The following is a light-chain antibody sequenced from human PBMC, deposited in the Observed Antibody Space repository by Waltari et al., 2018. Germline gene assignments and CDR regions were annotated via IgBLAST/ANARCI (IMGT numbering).Light chain of an antibody. CDR3: AAWDDSLNGPWV. J-gene: IGLJ3*02. V-gene: IGLV1-44*01. CDR1: TSNIGTNP. CDR2: NTN. Sequence: QSVLTQPPSASGTPGQRVAISCSGTTSNIGTNPVTWYQQRPGTAPKLLIYNTNRRPSEVPDRFSGSKSGTSASLAISGLQSEDEAEYYCAAWDDSLNGPWVFGGGTKLTVL.